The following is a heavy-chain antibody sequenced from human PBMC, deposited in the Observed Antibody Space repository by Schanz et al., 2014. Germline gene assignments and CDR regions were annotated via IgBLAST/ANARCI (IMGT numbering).Heavy chain of an antibody. D-gene: IGHD2-2*01. Sequence: QVHLVQSGAEVHKPGASLKISCKASGYTFTNFFLHWVRQATGQGLEWMGWMNPNSGGTNFAQKFQGWVTVTRDTSISTVYMELSSLRSEDTAVYYCARAPTAYCSDTSCLGTPFDYWGQGTLVTVSS. CDR1: GYTFTNFF. CDR2: MNPNSGGT. J-gene: IGHJ4*02. CDR3: ARAPTAYCSDTSCLGTPFDY. V-gene: IGHV1-2*04.